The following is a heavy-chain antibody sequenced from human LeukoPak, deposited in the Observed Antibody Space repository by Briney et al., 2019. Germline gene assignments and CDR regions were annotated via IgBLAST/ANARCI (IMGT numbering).Heavy chain of an antibody. CDR3: AREGAVLQPRFDP. CDR2: IYYSGST. J-gene: IGHJ5*02. Sequence: PSETLSLTCTVSGGSISSGDYYWRWIRQPPGKGLEWIGYIYYSGSTYYNPSLKSRVTISVDTSKIHFSLRLSSVTAADTAVYYCAREGAVLQPRFDPWGQGTLVTVSS. V-gene: IGHV4-30-4*01. D-gene: IGHD1-1*01. CDR1: GGSISSGDYY.